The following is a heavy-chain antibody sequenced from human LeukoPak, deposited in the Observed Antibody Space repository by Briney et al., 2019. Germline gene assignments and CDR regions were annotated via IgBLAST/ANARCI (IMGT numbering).Heavy chain of an antibody. J-gene: IGHJ4*02. CDR2: INPNSGGT. CDR3: ARGTNDYFDY. Sequence: ASVNVSCKASGYTFNGYYMHWLRQAPGQGLEWMGWINPNSGGTKYAPRFQGRVTMTRDTSISTAYMEVSRLRSDDTAVYYCARGTNDYFDYWGQGTLVTVSS. V-gene: IGHV1-2*02. CDR1: GYTFNGYY.